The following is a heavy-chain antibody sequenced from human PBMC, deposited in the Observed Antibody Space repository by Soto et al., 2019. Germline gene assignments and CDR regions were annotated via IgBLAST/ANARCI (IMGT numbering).Heavy chain of an antibody. CDR1: GYSFTSYW. CDR2: IFPSDSDT. V-gene: IGHV5-51*01. J-gene: IGHJ3*02. Sequence: GESVKISCXGSGYSFTSYWIGWVRQMPGKGLEWMGIIFPSDSDTKYSPSFQGQVTISADKSISTAYLRWSSLKASDTAMYHCARKRIYGYILDAFDIWGQGTMVTVS. D-gene: IGHD5-12*01. CDR3: ARKRIYGYILDAFDI.